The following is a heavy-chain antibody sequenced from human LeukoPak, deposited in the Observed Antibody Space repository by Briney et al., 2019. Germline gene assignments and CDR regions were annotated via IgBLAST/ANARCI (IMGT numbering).Heavy chain of an antibody. J-gene: IGHJ4*02. CDR2: IYYSGST. V-gene: IGHV4-61*08. CDR1: GGSISSGGYY. Sequence: SQTLSLTCTVSGGSISSGGYYWSWIRQPPGKGLEWIGYIYYSGSTNYNPSLKSRVTISVDTSKNQFSLKLSSVTAADTAVYYCARARYSSSRDFDYWGQGTLVTVSS. CDR3: ARARYSSSRDFDY. D-gene: IGHD6-6*01.